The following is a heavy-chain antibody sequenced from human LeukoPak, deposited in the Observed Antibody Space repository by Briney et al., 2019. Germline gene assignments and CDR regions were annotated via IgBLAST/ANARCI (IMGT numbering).Heavy chain of an antibody. CDR2: INPDSGGT. D-gene: IGHD1-26*01. Sequence: ASVKVSCKASGYTFSDYYIHWVRQAPGQGLEWVGWINPDSGGTDSAQKLQGRVTMTRDTSISATYMELRTLTSDDTAVYYCARGTRGSYSSIHDWGQGTLVTVSS. CDR3: ARGTRGSYSSIHD. CDR1: GYTFSDYY. J-gene: IGHJ4*02. V-gene: IGHV1-2*02.